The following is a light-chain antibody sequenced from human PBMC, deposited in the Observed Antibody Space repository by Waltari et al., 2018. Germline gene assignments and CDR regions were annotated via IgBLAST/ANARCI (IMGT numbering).Light chain of an antibody. Sequence: DIQMTQSPSSLSESVGDRVTITCQGSHDASKGVNCYYQKVGKAAKLLIYDASKLDIGVHSRVSGSGSGKLFCLPISGLETEDFATYFCKQYERLISFGHGTRLDLK. V-gene: IGKV1-33*01. J-gene: IGKJ5*01. CDR1: HDASKG. CDR2: DAS. CDR3: KQYERLIS.